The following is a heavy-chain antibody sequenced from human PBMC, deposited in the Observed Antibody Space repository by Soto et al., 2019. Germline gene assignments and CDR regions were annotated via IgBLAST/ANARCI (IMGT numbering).Heavy chain of an antibody. J-gene: IGHJ5*02. Sequence: LALRCVVSGYRINIDACWGWIRQSPEKGLEWLGSVCHSGTIYYNPSLKSRVTISLDTSKNQFSLSLSSVTAADTALYYCARDVGGYNIYRVWFAPWGQGILVTVSS. CDR1: GYRINIDAC. CDR2: VCHSGTI. V-gene: IGHV4-38-2*02. CDR3: ARDVGGYNIYRVWFAP. D-gene: IGHD1-20*01.